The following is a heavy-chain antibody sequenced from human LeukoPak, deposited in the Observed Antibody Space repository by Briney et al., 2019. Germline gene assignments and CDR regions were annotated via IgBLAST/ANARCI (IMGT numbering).Heavy chain of an antibody. CDR1: GGSVSSSY. V-gene: IGHV4-59*02. CDR3: ARVYSSAWYLDY. Sequence: SETLSLTCTVSGGSVSSSYWSWIRQPPGKGLEWIGYIFYNGGTQYSPSLSSRVTISVDTSKNQFSLKLSSVTAADTAVYYCARVYSSAWYLDYWGQGTLVTVSS. CDR2: IFYNGGT. J-gene: IGHJ4*02. D-gene: IGHD6-19*01.